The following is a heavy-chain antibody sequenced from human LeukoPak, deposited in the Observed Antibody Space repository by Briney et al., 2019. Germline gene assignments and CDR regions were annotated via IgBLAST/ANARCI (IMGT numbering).Heavy chain of an antibody. CDR3: ARGPPLPGFSHYYMDV. CDR2: IKQDESAK. D-gene: IGHD6-25*01. Sequence: GGSLRPSCAASGFTFSSYGMHWVRQAPGKGLQWVATIKQDESAKYYVGSVKGRFTISRDNAENSLYLQMNSLRAEDTAVYHCARGPPLPGFSHYYMDVWGKGTTVTVSS. CDR1: GFTFSSYG. V-gene: IGHV3-7*01. J-gene: IGHJ6*03.